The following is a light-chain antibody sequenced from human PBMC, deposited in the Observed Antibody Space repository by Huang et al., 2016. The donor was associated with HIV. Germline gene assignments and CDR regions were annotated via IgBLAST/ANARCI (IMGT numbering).Light chain of an antibody. V-gene: IGKV3-15*01. J-gene: IGKJ1*01. CDR1: QTVSTN. CDR3: QQYHNWPGT. CDR2: SAS. Sequence: ERVMTQSPATLSVSPGERATLSCRASQTVSTNLAWYQQRPGQAPRLLIYSASTRVTGIPARVSGSGSGTEFTLTISSLQSEDFAVYYCQQYHNWPGTFGQGTKVEIK.